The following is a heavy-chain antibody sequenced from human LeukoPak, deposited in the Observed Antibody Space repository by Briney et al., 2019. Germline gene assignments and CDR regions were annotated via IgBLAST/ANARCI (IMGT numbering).Heavy chain of an antibody. CDR3: AALGITMIGGV. CDR2: ISSSSSYI. D-gene: IGHD3-10*02. J-gene: IGHJ6*04. CDR1: GFTFSIYG. V-gene: IGHV3-21*01. Sequence: GGSLRLSCAASGFTFSIYGMNWVRQAPGKGLGGVSSISSSSSYIYYADSVKGRFTISRDNAKNSLYLQMNSLRAEDTAVYYCAALGITMIGGVWGKGTTVTISS.